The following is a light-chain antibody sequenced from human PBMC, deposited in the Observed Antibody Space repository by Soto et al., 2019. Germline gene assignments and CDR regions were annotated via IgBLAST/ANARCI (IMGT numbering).Light chain of an antibody. J-gene: IGKJ4*01. CDR3: QQRSNWPLT. CDR2: GIS. CDR1: QSVTNRY. Sequence: ESVLTQSPGTLSLSPGERATLSCRASQSVTNRYFAWYQQRPGQAPRLLIYGISKRATGIPARFSGSGSGTDFTLPISSLETEDFAIYYCQQRSNWPLTFGGGTKVDIK. V-gene: IGKV3-11*01.